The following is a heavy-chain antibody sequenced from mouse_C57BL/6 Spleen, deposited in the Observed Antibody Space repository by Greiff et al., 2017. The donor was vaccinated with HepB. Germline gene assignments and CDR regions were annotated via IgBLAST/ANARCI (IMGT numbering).Heavy chain of an antibody. CDR3: ARVTGTRYAMDY. CDR1: GFTFSDYY. V-gene: IGHV5-16*01. CDR2: INYDGSST. Sequence: DVKLVESEGGLVQPGSSMKLSCTASGFTFSDYYMAWVRQVPEKSLEWVANINYDGSSTYYLDSLKSRFIISRDNAKNILYLQMSSLKSEDTATYYCARVTGTRYAMDYWGQGTSVTVSS. J-gene: IGHJ4*01. D-gene: IGHD4-1*01.